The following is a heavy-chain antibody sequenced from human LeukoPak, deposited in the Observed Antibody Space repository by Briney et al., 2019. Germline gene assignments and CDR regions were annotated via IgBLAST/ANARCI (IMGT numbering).Heavy chain of an antibody. V-gene: IGHV3-74*01. J-gene: IGHJ4*02. D-gene: IGHD6-13*01. CDR1: GFTFSSYW. Sequence: PGGSLRLSCAASGFTFSSYWMHWVRQAPGKGLVWVSSINSDGRRTTYADSVKGRFTISRDDARNTLYLQMSSLRAEDTAVYYCASQYSSPGYWGQGTLVTVSS. CDR3: ASQYSSPGY. CDR2: INSDGRRT.